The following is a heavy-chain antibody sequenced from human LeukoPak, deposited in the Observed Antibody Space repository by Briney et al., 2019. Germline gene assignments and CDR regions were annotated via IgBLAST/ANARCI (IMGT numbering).Heavy chain of an antibody. J-gene: IGHJ4*02. Sequence: PGGTLRLSCAASGFTFSSYGMSWVRQAPGKGLEWVSAISGSGGSTYYADSVKGRFTISRDNSKNTLYLQMNSLRAEDTAVYYCAKMGGGYYYYFDYWGQGTLVTVSS. CDR2: ISGSGGST. D-gene: IGHD3-22*01. CDR3: AKMGGGYYYYFDY. CDR1: GFTFSSYG. V-gene: IGHV3-23*01.